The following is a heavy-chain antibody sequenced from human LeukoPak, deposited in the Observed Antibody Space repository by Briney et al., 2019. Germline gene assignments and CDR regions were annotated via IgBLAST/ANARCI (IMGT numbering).Heavy chain of an antibody. CDR2: IRGGGVST. Sequence: PGGSLRLSCAASGFTFSSYAMFWVRQTPNKGLEWVSSIRGGGVSTYYADSVKDRFTISRDNSKNTLYLQMNSLRAEDTAVYYCAKDTIRGVTLWYFDYWGQGTLVTVSS. CDR3: AKDTIRGVTLWYFDY. J-gene: IGHJ4*02. V-gene: IGHV3-23*01. CDR1: GFTFSSYA. D-gene: IGHD3-10*01.